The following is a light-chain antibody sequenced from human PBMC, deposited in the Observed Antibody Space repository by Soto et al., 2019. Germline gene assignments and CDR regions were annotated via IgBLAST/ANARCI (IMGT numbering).Light chain of an antibody. CDR3: TSYTSRSTFYG. Sequence: QSVLTQPAAVSGSPGQSITISCTGTSSDVGDYNSVSWYQQHPGKAPKLIIYEVTIRPSGVSNRFSGSKSGNTASLTISGLQAEDEADYYCTSYTSRSTFYGFGTGTRSPS. CDR1: SSDVGDYNS. V-gene: IGLV2-14*01. CDR2: EVT. J-gene: IGLJ1*01.